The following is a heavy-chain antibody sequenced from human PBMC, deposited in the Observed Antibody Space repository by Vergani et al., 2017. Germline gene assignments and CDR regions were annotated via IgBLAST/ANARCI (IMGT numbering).Heavy chain of an antibody. CDR1: GFTFSSYG. Sequence: QVQLVESGGGVVQPGGSLRLSCAASGFTFSSYGMHWVRQAPGKGLEWVAFIRYDGSNKYYADSVKGRFTISRDNSKNTLYLQMNSLRAEDTAVYYCAKDDYDSSGYWANFDYWGQGTLVTVSS. D-gene: IGHD3-22*01. J-gene: IGHJ4*02. V-gene: IGHV3-30*02. CDR2: IRYDGSNK. CDR3: AKDDYDSSGYWANFDY.